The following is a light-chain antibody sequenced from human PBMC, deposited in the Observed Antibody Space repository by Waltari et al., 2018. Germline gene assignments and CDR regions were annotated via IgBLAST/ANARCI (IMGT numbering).Light chain of an antibody. Sequence: IVLTQSPATLTVSPGERATLSCRASQTISKNLAWYQQKPGQAPRLLFYAASTRATDIPARFSATGSGTEFTLIISNLQSEDFALYYCHQYNDWPPAYSFGQGTKLEIK. CDR2: AAS. CDR1: QTISKN. V-gene: IGKV3-15*01. J-gene: IGKJ2*03. CDR3: HQYNDWPPAYS.